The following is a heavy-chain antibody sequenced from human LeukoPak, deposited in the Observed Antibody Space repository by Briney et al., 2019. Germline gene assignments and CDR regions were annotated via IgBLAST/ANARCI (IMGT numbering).Heavy chain of an antibody. CDR1: GFTFSSYG. CDR3: AKDPVQFGELTYYFDY. CDR2: IRYDGGNK. Sequence: GGSLRLSCAASGFTFSSYGMHWVRQAPGKGLEWVAFIRYDGGNKYYADSVKGRFTISRDNSKNTLYLQMNSLRAEDTAVYYCAKDPVQFGELTYYFDYWGQGTLVTVSS. V-gene: IGHV3-30*02. D-gene: IGHD3-10*01. J-gene: IGHJ4*02.